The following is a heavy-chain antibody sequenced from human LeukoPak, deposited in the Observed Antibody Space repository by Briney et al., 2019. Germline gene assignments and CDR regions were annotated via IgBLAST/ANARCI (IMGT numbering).Heavy chain of an antibody. CDR1: GGSISSYY. CDR2: IYYSGST. J-gene: IGHJ5*02. D-gene: IGHD4-23*01. V-gene: IGHV4-59*01. CDR3: ARNYGGNSPPEDWFDP. Sequence: SGTLSLTCTVSGGSISSYYWSWIRQPPGKGLEWIGYIYYSGSTNYNPSLKSRVTISVDTSKNQFSLKLSPVTAADTAVYYCARNYGGNSPPEDWFDPWGQGTLVTVSS.